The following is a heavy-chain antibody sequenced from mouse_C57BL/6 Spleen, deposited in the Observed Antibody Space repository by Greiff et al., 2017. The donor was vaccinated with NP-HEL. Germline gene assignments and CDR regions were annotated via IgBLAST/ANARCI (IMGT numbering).Heavy chain of an antibody. CDR3: ARLYDYDDY. CDR1: GYTFTDYY. J-gene: IGHJ2*01. CDR2: INPNNGGT. V-gene: IGHV1-26*01. D-gene: IGHD2-4*01. Sequence: VQLQQSGPELVKPGASVKISCKASGYTFTDYYMNWVKQSHGKSLEWIGDINPNNGGTSYNQKFKGKATLTVDKSSSTAYMELRSLTSEDSAVYYCARLYDYDDYWGQGTTLTVSS.